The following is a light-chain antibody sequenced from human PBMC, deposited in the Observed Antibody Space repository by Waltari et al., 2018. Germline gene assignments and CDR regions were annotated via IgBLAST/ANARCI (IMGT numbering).Light chain of an antibody. V-gene: IGKV3-15*01. CDR3: QQYNDWPPTWT. CDR2: GAS. CDR1: QSVSSN. Sequence: IVLTQSSAPLSVSPGERATLSCRAGQSVSSNLAWYQQKPGQTPRLLIYGASTRATGVPGRFSGSGSGTEFTLTISSLQSEDFAVYYCQQYNDWPPTWTFGQGTRVEIK. J-gene: IGKJ1*01.